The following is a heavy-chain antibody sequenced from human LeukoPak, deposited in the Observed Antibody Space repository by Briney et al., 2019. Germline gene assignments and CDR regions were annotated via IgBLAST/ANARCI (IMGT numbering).Heavy chain of an antibody. CDR2: IFHSGST. J-gene: IGHJ4*02. Sequence: SETLSLTCTVSGGSISSDYWNWIRQPPGRGLEWIGCIFHSGSTNYNPSLKSRVTMSVDTSKNQFSLKLSSVTAADTAVYYCARATPHFDYWGQGTLVTVSS. V-gene: IGHV4-59*12. CDR3: ARATPHFDY. CDR1: GGSISSDY.